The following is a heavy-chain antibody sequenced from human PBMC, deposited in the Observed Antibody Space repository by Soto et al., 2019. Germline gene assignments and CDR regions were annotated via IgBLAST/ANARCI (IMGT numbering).Heavy chain of an antibody. CDR2: MNPNGGNT. CDR3: ARGRYYYAMDV. Sequence: QVQLVQSGAEVKKPGASVKVSCKASGYTFTSYDIHWVRQATGLGLEWMGWMNPNGGNTGYAQNFQARVTMTRNTSISTAYMELSSLKSEDTAVYYCARGRYYYAMDVWGQGTTVTVSS. CDR1: GYTFTSYD. V-gene: IGHV1-8*01. J-gene: IGHJ6*02.